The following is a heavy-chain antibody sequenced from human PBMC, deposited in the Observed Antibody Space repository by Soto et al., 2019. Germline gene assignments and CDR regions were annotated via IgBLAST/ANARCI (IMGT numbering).Heavy chain of an antibody. V-gene: IGHV4-39*01. D-gene: IGHD4-17*01. CDR3: ARATVTTNFDY. J-gene: IGHJ4*02. CDR1: GGSISSSSYY. CDR2: IYYSGST. Sequence: PSETLSLTCTVSGGSISSSSYYWGWIRQPPGKGLEWIGSIYYSGSTYYNPSLKSRVTISVDTSKNQFSLKLSSVTAADTAVYYCARATVTTNFDYWGQGTLVTVSP.